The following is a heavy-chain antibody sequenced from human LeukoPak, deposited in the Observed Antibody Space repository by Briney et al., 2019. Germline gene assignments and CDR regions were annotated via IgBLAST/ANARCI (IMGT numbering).Heavy chain of an antibody. D-gene: IGHD6-19*01. J-gene: IGHJ4*02. CDR1: GGSIFTTSYY. V-gene: IGHV4-39*01. Sequence: SGTLSLTCTVAGGSIFTTSYYWDWIRLSPGKGLEWIGSIYYSGSAYHSPSLKSRLTVSVDTSKNQFSLRLTSVTAADTAVYYCARRVAVAGRNHFDDWGQGTLVTVSS. CDR2: IYYSGSA. CDR3: ARRVAVAGRNHFDD.